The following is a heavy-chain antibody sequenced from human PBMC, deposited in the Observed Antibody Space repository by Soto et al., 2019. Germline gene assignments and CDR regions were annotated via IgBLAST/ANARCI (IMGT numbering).Heavy chain of an antibody. Sequence: TLSLTCNMSGDSYSISTYSWSWIRQPPGKALQWIGFIYQSGVTSYNPSLANRVSISLDRSDNQCSLKLKSVTAADTAVYFCAGMPYTSGLRFDPWGPGTLVTVSS. CDR1: GDSYSISTYS. J-gene: IGHJ5*02. CDR3: AGMPYTSGLRFDP. D-gene: IGHD6-19*01. V-gene: IGHV4-30-2*01. CDR2: IYQSGVT.